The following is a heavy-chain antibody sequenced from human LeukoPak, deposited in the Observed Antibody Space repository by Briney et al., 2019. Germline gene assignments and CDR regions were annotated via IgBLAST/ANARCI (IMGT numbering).Heavy chain of an antibody. CDR2: VNESGDA. J-gene: IGHJ3*02. D-gene: IGHD3-3*01. Sequence: SETLSLTCTVSGGSIGAYFWSWIRHPPGRTLEWIGYVNESGDAKYNPSLKSRATMSVDTSKNHVSLKVRSVTPADTAVYFCARDHDFWSRHVFPIWGQGTIVTVS. CDR3: ARDHDFWSRHVFPI. V-gene: IGHV4-59*01. CDR1: GGSIGAYF.